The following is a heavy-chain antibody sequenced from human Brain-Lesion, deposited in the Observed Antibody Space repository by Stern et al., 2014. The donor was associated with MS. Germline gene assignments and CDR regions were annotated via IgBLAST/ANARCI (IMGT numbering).Heavy chain of an antibody. D-gene: IGHD1-26*01. CDR1: GYTLTELS. V-gene: IGHV1-24*01. CDR2: FDPEDGET. J-gene: IGHJ4*02. CDR3: ATLSPGAGGNYYRHFDY. Sequence: QVQLVQSGAEVKKPGASVKVSCKVSGYTLTELSMHWVRQAPRKGLEWMGGFDPEDGETIYAQKLKGRVTMTEDTSTDTAYMELSSLRSEDTAVYYCATLSPGAGGNYYRHFDYWGQGTLVTVSS.